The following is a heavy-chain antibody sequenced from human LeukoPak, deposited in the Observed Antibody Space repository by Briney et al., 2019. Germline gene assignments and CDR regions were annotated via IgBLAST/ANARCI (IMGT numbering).Heavy chain of an antibody. D-gene: IGHD3-10*01. CDR2: INPTSGSA. Sequence: ASVKVSCKASGYTFSGYSMHWVRQAPGQGPEWMGMINPTSGSATYAQKFQCSVTMTRDTSTSTLYMELSSLRSDDTAVYYCARDWADGSFDYWGQGTPVIVSS. J-gene: IGHJ4*02. CDR3: ARDWADGSFDY. V-gene: IGHV1-46*01. CDR1: GYTFSGYS.